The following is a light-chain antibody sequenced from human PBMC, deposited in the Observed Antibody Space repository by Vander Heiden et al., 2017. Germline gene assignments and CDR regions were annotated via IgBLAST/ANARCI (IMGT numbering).Light chain of an antibody. Sequence: IWITQSPSTLSASVGDRVTITCRASHSISSWLAWYQQKPGKAPKLLIYRASSLESGVPSRFSGSGSGTEFTLTISSLQPDDFATYYCQQYNTYPYTFGQGTKLEIK. V-gene: IGKV1-5*03. CDR1: HSISSW. CDR2: RAS. CDR3: QQYNTYPYT. J-gene: IGKJ2*01.